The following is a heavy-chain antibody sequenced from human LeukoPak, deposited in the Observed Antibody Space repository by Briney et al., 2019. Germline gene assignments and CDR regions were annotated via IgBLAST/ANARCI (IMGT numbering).Heavy chain of an antibody. J-gene: IGHJ2*01. CDR2: IKSTTDGGTT. Sequence: GGSLRLSCAASGFTFTNAWMSWVRQAPGQGLEWVGRIKSTTDGGTTDYAAPVKGRFTVSRDDSKNTLYLQMNSLRAEDTAVYYCARESSRIQLDWYFDLWGRGTLVTVSS. CDR3: ARESSRIQLDWYFDL. CDR1: GFTFTNAW. V-gene: IGHV3-15*01. D-gene: IGHD5-18*01.